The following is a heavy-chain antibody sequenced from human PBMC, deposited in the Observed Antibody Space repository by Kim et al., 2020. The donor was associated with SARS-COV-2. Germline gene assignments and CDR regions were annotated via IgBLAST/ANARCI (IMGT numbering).Heavy chain of an antibody. CDR1: GGTISSYY. Sequence: SETLSLTCTVSGGTISSYYWSWLRQPPGKGLEWIAYIYYSASTNYNPYLKSRVTISADKSKNKFSLKLSSVTAAESAVYYCARIHREWLRYTANWYFDLCGRGTLVTVSS. CDR2: IYYSAST. CDR3: ARIHREWLRYTANWYFDL. V-gene: IGHV4-59*01. J-gene: IGHJ2*01. D-gene: IGHD3-3*01.